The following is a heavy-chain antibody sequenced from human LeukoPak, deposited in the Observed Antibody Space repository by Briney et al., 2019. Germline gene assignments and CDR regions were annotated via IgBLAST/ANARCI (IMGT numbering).Heavy chain of an antibody. V-gene: IGHV4-31*03. D-gene: IGHD2-2*02. CDR2: IYYSGST. CDR1: GGSISSGGYY. J-gene: IGHJ3*02. Sequence: PSQTLSLTCTVSGGSISSGGYYWSWIRQHPGKGLEWIGYIYYSGSTYYNPSLKSRVTISVDTSKNQFSLKLSSVTAADTAVYYCARYQPPAAIPHDAFDIWGQGTMVTVSS. CDR3: ARYQPPAAIPHDAFDI.